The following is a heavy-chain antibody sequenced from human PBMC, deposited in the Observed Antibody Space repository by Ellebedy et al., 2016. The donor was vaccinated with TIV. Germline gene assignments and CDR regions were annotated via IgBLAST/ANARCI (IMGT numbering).Heavy chain of an antibody. D-gene: IGHD3-22*01. J-gene: IGHJ4*02. CDR3: ARDRHSITMIVVPNQFDY. CDR2: IIPIFGTA. Sequence: SVKVSXXASGGTFSSYAISWVRQAPGQGLEWMGGIIPIFGTANYAQKFQGRVTITADESTSTAYMELSSLRFEDTAVYYCARDRHSITMIVVPNQFDYWGQGTLVTVSS. V-gene: IGHV1-69*13. CDR1: GGTFSSYA.